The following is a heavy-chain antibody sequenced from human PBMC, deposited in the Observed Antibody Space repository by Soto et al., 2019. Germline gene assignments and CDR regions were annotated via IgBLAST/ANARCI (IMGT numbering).Heavy chain of an antibody. CDR2: INHSGST. Sequence: KTSETLSLTCAVYGGSFIGYYCSCVRHPPLKWREWIGEINHSGSTNYNPSLKSRVTISVDTSKNQFSLKLSSVTAADTAVYYCARAKGYSSSRWFDPWGQGTLVTVSS. CDR1: GGSFIGYY. D-gene: IGHD6-6*01. V-gene: IGHV4-34*01. CDR3: ARAKGYSSSRWFDP. J-gene: IGHJ5*02.